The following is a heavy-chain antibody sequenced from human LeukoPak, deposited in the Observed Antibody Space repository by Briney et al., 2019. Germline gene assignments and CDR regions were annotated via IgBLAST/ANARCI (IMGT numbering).Heavy chain of an antibody. Sequence: GGPLRLSCAASGFTFSNYNMNWVRQAPGKGLEWVSYISNSGTAIYYADSVKGRFTISRDNAKSSLYLQMNSLRAEDTAVYYRARAGYSMETEYFQHWGQGTLVTVSS. CDR3: ARAGYSMETEYFQH. V-gene: IGHV3-48*04. D-gene: IGHD2-21*01. CDR1: GFTFSNYN. CDR2: ISNSGTAI. J-gene: IGHJ1*01.